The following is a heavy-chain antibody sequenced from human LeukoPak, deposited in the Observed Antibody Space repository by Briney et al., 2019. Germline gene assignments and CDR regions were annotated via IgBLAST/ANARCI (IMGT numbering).Heavy chain of an antibody. CDR1: GFTFSSYS. CDR2: ISSSGSTI. J-gene: IGHJ4*02. Sequence: PGGSLRLSCAASGFTFSSYSMNWVRQAPGKGLEWVSYISSSGSTIYYADSVKGRFTISRDNAKNSLYLQMNSLRAEDTAVYYCARDQDVLEWLFDYWGQGTLVTVSS. CDR3: ARDQDVLEWLFDY. V-gene: IGHV3-48*04. D-gene: IGHD3-3*01.